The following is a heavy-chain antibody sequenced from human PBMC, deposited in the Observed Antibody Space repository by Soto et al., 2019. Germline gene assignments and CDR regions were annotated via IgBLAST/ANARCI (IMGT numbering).Heavy chain of an antibody. Sequence: GGTLRLSCAASGFTFSSYAMHWVRQAPGKGLEWVAVISYDGSNKYYADSVRGRFTITRDTSKNTLYLQMNSLRAEDTAAYDCASASKGVMGPYAFDIWGQGTMVTVSS. J-gene: IGHJ3*02. CDR3: ASASKGVMGPYAFDI. CDR1: GFTFSSYA. V-gene: IGHV3-30*04. CDR2: ISYDGSNK. D-gene: IGHD2-21*01.